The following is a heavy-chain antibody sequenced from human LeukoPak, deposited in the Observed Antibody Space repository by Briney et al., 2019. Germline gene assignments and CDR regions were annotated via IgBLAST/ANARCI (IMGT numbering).Heavy chain of an antibody. CDR3: ARDWAIVVYAFDI. CDR2: ISSSSSYI. Sequence: PGGSLRLSCAASGFTFSSYSMNWVRQAPGKGLEWVSSISSSSSYIYYADSVKGRFTISRDNAKNSLYLQMNSLRAEDTAVYYCARDWAIVVYAFDIWGQGTMVTVSS. V-gene: IGHV3-21*01. CDR1: GFTFSSYS. D-gene: IGHD2-2*01. J-gene: IGHJ3*02.